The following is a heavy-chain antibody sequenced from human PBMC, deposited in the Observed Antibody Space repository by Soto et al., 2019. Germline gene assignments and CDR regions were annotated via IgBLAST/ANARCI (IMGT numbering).Heavy chain of an antibody. Sequence: PSETLSLTCTVSGGSISSYYWSWIRQPPGNGLEWIGYIYYSGSTNYNPSLKSRVTISVDTSKNQFSLKLSSVTAADTAVYYCAGWSYDFWSGYYESRWFDPWGQGTLVTVSS. CDR1: GGSISSYY. CDR2: IYYSGST. V-gene: IGHV4-59*01. D-gene: IGHD3-3*01. CDR3: AGWSYDFWSGYYESRWFDP. J-gene: IGHJ5*02.